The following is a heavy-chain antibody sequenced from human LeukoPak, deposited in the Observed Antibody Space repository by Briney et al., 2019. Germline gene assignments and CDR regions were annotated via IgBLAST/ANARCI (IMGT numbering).Heavy chain of an antibody. J-gene: IGHJ3*02. V-gene: IGHV1-18*01. D-gene: IGHD3-9*01. CDR2: ISAYNGNT. CDR3: ARGPLSDVLRYFDWPRPDDAFDI. Sequence: GASVKVSCKASGYTFTSYGISWVRQAPGQGLEWMGWISAYNGNTNYAQKPQGRVTMTTDTSTSTAYMELRSLRSDDTAVYYCARGPLSDVLRYFDWPRPDDAFDIWGQGTMVTVSS. CDR1: GYTFTSYG.